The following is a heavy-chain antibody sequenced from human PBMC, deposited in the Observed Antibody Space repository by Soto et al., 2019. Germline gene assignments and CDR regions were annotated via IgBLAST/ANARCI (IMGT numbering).Heavy chain of an antibody. CDR3: TRDRERMRDYVWGSYRHSFDY. D-gene: IGHD3-16*02. J-gene: IGHJ4*02. V-gene: IGHV3-49*03. CDR1: GFTFGDYA. Sequence: GGSLRLSCTASGFTFGDYAMSWFRQAPGKGLEWVGFIRGKAYGGTTEYAASVKGRFTISRDDSKSIAYLQMNSLKTEDTAVYYCTRDRERMRDYVWGSYRHSFDYWGQGTLVTVSS. CDR2: IRGKAYGGTT.